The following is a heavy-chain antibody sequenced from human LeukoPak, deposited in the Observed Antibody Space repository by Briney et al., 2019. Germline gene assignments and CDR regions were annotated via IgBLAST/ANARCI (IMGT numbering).Heavy chain of an antibody. CDR3: ARIASDYYYYYYMDV. D-gene: IGHD2-21*02. Sequence: GESLKISCKGSGYSFTSYWIGWVRQMPGKGLEWMGIIYPGDSDTRYSPSFQGRVTISADKSISTAYLQWSSLKASDTATYYCARIASDYYYYYYMDVWGKGTTVTVSS. CDR1: GYSFTSYW. J-gene: IGHJ6*03. CDR2: IYPGDSDT. V-gene: IGHV5-51*01.